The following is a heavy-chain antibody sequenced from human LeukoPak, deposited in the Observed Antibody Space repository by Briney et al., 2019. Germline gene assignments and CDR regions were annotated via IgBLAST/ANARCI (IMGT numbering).Heavy chain of an antibody. Sequence: PSETLSLTCAVYGGSFSGYYWSWIRQPPGKGLEWIGEINHSGSTNYNPSLKSRVTISVDTFKNQFSLKLSSVTAADTAVYYCARGRGYNAFDHWGQGTLVTVSS. CDR2: INHSGST. J-gene: IGHJ4*02. D-gene: IGHD5-24*01. CDR1: GGSFSGYY. V-gene: IGHV4-34*01. CDR3: ARGRGYNAFDH.